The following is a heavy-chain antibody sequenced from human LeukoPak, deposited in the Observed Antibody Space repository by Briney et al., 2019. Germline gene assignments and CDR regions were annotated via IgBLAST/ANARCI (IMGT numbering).Heavy chain of an antibody. CDR1: GGSISSSSYY. V-gene: IGHV4-39*01. CDR2: IYYSGST. J-gene: IGHJ4*02. D-gene: IGHD4-17*01. Sequence: SETLSLTCTVSGGSISSSSYYWGWIRQPPGKGLEWIGSIYYSGSTYYNPSLKSRVTISVDTSKNQFSLKLSPVTAADTAVYYCASDGGDYAVSWGQGTLVTVSS. CDR3: ASDGGDYAVS.